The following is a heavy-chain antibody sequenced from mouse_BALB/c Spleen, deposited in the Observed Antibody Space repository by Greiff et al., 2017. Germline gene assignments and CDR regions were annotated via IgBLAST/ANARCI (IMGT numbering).Heavy chain of an antibody. V-gene: IGHV2-6-7*01. D-gene: IGHD1-1*01. Sequence: VQRVESGPGLVAPSQSLSITCTVSGFSLTGYGVNWVRQPPGKGLEWLGMIWGDGSTDYNSALKSRLSISKDNSKSQVFLKMNSLQTDATAMYYCARKGDYYGSAWFAYWGQGTLVTVSA. CDR3: ARKGDYYGSAWFAY. CDR1: GFSLTGYG. CDR2: IWGDGST. J-gene: IGHJ3*01.